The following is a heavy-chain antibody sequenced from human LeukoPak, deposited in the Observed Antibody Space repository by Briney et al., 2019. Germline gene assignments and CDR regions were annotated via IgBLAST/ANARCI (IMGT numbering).Heavy chain of an antibody. CDR3: ARDLKDYFDY. CDR1: GGSISSYY. J-gene: IGHJ4*02. Sequence: SETLSLTCTVSGGSISSYYWSWIRQPAGKGLDWIGRIYTSGSTNYNPSLKSRVTISVDKSKNQFSLKLSSVTAADTAVYYCARDLKDYFDYRGQGTLVTVSS. V-gene: IGHV4-4*07. CDR2: IYTSGST.